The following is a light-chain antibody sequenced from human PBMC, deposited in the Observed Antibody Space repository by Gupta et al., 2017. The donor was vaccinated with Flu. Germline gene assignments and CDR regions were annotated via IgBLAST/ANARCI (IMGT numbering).Light chain of an antibody. J-gene: IGKJ4*01. CDR2: DSS. V-gene: IGKV3-11*01. CDR3: QQRSNCPLLT. CDR1: KSVSSY. Sequence: EIVLTPSTATLSRSPGERATLSCRASKSVSSYLACYQQKPAQAPRLLIYDSSNRATGIPARCSGSGAGTDFTLTISSLEAEDFVVYYCQQRSNCPLLTFGEGTKVEIK.